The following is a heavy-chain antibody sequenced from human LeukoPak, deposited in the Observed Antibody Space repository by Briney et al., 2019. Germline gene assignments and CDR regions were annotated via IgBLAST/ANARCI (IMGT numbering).Heavy chain of an antibody. Sequence: SSETLSLTCTVSGGSIRGSGYYWGWIRQPPGKGLEWIGYIYYSGSINYNPSLKSRVTISVDTSKNQFSLKLSSVTAADTAVYYCARSVQGLLWFGEPRVWFDPWGQGTLVTVSS. D-gene: IGHD3-10*01. CDR3: ARSVQGLLWFGEPRVWFDP. V-gene: IGHV4-61*05. CDR2: IYYSGSI. J-gene: IGHJ5*02. CDR1: GGSIRGSGYY.